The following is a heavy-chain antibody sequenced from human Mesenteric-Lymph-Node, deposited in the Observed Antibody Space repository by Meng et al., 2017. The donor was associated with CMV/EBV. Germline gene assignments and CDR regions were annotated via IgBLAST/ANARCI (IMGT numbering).Heavy chain of an antibody. D-gene: IGHD1-26*01. J-gene: IGHJ5*02. Sequence: RRSLRLSCAASRFTLSSYGMHWVRQAPGKGLEWVAFIRSDGSNQYYADSVKGRFTISRDNSKNTLYLQMNSLRAEDTAVYYCAKASYSGSYSPWGQGTLVTVSS. V-gene: IGHV3-30*02. CDR3: AKASYSGSYSP. CDR1: RFTLSSYG. CDR2: IRSDGSNQ.